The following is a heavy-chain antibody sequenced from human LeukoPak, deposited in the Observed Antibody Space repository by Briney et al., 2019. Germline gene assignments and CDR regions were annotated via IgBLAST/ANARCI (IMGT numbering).Heavy chain of an antibody. Sequence: GGSLRLSCAASGFIFSSYWMHWVRQAPGKGLVWVSRVNTDGSTTNYADSVKGRFTISRDNAKNTVYLQMNSLRAEDTAVYYCARLLQLPEEWFDPWGQGTLVTVSS. J-gene: IGHJ5*02. CDR3: ARLLQLPEEWFDP. V-gene: IGHV3-74*01. CDR2: VNTDGSTT. D-gene: IGHD2-2*01. CDR1: GFIFSSYW.